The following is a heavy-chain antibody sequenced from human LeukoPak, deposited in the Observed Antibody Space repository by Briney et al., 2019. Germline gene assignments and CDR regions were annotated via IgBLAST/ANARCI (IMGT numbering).Heavy chain of an antibody. D-gene: IGHD1-1*01. Sequence: SETLSLTCTVSGGSLTGYFWSWIRQPPGKGLEWLGYVFYSGNTRYNPSLESRVTTSADTSKNQFSLRLTSVTAADTAVFYCARDEAGTKGRYYYYYMDVWGKGTTVTVSS. J-gene: IGHJ6*03. V-gene: IGHV4-59*12. CDR1: GGSLTGYF. CDR2: VFYSGNT. CDR3: ARDEAGTKGRYYYYYMDV.